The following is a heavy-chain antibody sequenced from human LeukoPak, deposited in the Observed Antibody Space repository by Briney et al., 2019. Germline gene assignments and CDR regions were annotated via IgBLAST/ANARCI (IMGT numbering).Heavy chain of an antibody. CDR2: IYYNGST. J-gene: IGHJ5*02. D-gene: IGHD7-27*01. CDR1: GDSIRNDGYY. CDR3: ARENGGNWGSWFDP. V-gene: IGHV4-31*03. Sequence: SQTLSLTCIVSGDSIRNDGYYWTWIRQHPGKGLEWIGYIYYNGSTHYNPSLKSRITISVDTSKNSFSLRLSSATAADTAVYYCARENGGNWGSWFDPWGHGTLVVVSS.